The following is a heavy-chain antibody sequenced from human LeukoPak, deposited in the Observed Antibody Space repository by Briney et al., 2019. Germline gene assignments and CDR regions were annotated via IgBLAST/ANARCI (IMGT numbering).Heavy chain of an antibody. CDR2: ISSSGDST. V-gene: IGHV3-64D*09. Sequence: PGGSLRLSCAASGFTFSSNYMDWVRQAPGKGLEYVSAISSSGDSTYYADSVKGRFTISRDNPKNTLYLQMNSLRPEDAAVYYCVKDGMAVVGTAPRDYWGQGILVTVSS. J-gene: IGHJ4*02. CDR3: VKDGMAVVGTAPRDY. D-gene: IGHD6-19*01. CDR1: GFTFSSNY.